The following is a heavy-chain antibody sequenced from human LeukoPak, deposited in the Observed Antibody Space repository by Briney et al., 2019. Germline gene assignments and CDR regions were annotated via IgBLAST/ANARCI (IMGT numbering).Heavy chain of an antibody. CDR3: ARRPDGFDI. J-gene: IGHJ3*02. CDR2: IYYSGST. V-gene: IGHV4-31*03. Sequence: SETLSLTCTVSGGSISSGGYYWSWIRQHPGKGLEWIGYIYYSGSTHYNPSLKSRVTVSIDTSKNQFSLNLNSVTAADTAVYYCARRPDGFDIWGQGTMVTVSS. CDR1: GGSISSGGYY.